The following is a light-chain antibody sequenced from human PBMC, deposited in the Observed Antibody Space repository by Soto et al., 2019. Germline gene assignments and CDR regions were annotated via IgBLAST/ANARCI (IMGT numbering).Light chain of an antibody. CDR3: AAWDDRLSDLL. J-gene: IGLJ2*01. V-gene: IGLV1-44*01. CDR1: SSNIGSNP. Sequence: QSVLTQPPSASGTPGQRVTISCSGGSSNIGSNPVHWYQQFPGTAPKVLIYSNYQRPSGVPDRFSGSKSGTSASLAISGLQSEDEADYYCAAWDDRLSDLLFGGGTKVTVL. CDR2: SNY.